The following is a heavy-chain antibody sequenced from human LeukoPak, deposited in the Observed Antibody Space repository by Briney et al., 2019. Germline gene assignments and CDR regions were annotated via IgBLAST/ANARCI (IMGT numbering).Heavy chain of an antibody. CDR1: GFTFSSYW. J-gene: IGHJ4*02. Sequence: SGGSLRLSCAASGFTFSSYWMHWVRQAPGKGLVWVSRINSDGSSTSYADSVKGRFTISRDNAKNSLYLQMNSLRAEDTAVYYCARGGDYYDSSGYYYFDYWGQGTLVTVSS. CDR2: INSDGSST. D-gene: IGHD3-22*01. CDR3: ARGGDYYDSSGYYYFDY. V-gene: IGHV3-74*01.